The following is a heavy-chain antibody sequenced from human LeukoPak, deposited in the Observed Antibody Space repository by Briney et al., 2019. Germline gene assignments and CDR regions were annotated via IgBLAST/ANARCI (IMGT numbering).Heavy chain of an antibody. V-gene: IGHV3-9*01. CDR1: GFPFSSYW. CDR2: ISWNSGSI. D-gene: IGHD3-9*01. J-gene: IGHJ4*02. Sequence: PGGSLRLSCVASGFPFSSYWMTWVRQAPGKGLEWVSGISWNSGSIGYADSVKGRFTISRDNAKNSLYLQMNSLRAEDTALYYCVKTWGLRYFDWFDYWGQGTLVTVSS. CDR3: VKTWGLRYFDWFDY.